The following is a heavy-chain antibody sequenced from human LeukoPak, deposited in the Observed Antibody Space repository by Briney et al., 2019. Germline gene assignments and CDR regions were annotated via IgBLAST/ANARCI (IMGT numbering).Heavy chain of an antibody. J-gene: IGHJ4*02. CDR3: AKSYNNPTVAIRVRGVIPYFDS. Sequence: GGSLRLSCAASGFTFSSYGMSWVRQAPGKGLEWVSAISGSGGSTYYADSVKGRFTISRDNSKNTLYLQMNSLRAEDTAVYYCAKSYNNPTVAIRVRGVIPYFDSWGQGSLVTVSS. CDR1: GFTFSSYG. CDR2: ISGSGGST. V-gene: IGHV3-23*01. D-gene: IGHD3-10*01.